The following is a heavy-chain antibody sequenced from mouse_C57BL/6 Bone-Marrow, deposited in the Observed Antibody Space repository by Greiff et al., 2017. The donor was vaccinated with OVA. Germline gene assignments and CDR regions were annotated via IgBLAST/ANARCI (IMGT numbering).Heavy chain of an antibody. D-gene: IGHD2-14*01. CDR3: ARSRLRQTRYAFDY. V-gene: IGHV1-80*01. CDR2: FDPGVGDN. CDR1: GYAFSGYW. Sequence: VQLQQSGAALVKPGASVKISCKASGYAFSGYWMNCVKQRPGKGLEWIGQFDPGVGDNNYNGKFKGKATLTADNSSSPAYMQLSSLTSEDSAVYCCARSRLRQTRYAFDYWGQGATLTVSS. J-gene: IGHJ2*01.